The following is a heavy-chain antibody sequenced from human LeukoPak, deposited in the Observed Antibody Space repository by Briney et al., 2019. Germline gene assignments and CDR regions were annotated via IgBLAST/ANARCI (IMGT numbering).Heavy chain of an antibody. J-gene: IGHJ4*02. CDR3: AKSAQYSSAWFTGSFDY. D-gene: IGHD6-13*01. Sequence: ASVKVSCKASGYTFSDYYMHWVRQAPGQGLGWMGWINLNSGDTHYAQMFQGRVTMTRDTSINAAYMELRRVRSDDTAVYYCAKSAQYSSAWFTGSFDYWGQGNLVSVSS. V-gene: IGHV1-2*02. CDR1: GYTFSDYY. CDR2: INLNSGDT.